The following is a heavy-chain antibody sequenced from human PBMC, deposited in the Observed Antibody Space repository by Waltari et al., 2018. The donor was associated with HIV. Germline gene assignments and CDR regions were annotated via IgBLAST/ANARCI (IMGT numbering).Heavy chain of an antibody. CDR3: ARVPYSGYDSGSDY. V-gene: IGHV4-34*01. CDR1: GGSFSGYY. CDR2: INHSGST. J-gene: IGHJ4*02. Sequence: QVQLQQWGAGLLKPSETLSLTCAVYGGSFSGYYWSWIRQPPGKGLEWIGEINHSGSTNYNPSLKSRVTISVDTSKNQFSLKLSSVTAADTAVYYCARVPYSGYDSGSDYWGQGTLVTVSS. D-gene: IGHD5-12*01.